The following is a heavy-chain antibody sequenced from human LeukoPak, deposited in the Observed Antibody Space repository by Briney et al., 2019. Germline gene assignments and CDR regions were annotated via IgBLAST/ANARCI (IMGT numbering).Heavy chain of an antibody. J-gene: IGHJ6*02. D-gene: IGHD6-19*01. CDR1: GASIGLYY. V-gene: IGHV4-4*07. CDR3: ARDRAVPHYYYGMDV. CDR2: IYTSGTS. Sequence: SETLSLTCAVSGASIGLYYWSWIRQPAGKGLEWIGRIYTSGTSNYSPSLKSRVTMSLDLSKNQLSLKLNSVTAADTAVYYCARDRAVPHYYYGMDVWGQGTTVTVSS.